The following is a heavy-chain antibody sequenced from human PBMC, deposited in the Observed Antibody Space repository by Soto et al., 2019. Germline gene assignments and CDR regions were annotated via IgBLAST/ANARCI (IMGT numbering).Heavy chain of an antibody. J-gene: IGHJ6*03. CDR1: GFTFSNAW. CDR2: IKSKTDGGTT. Sequence: GGSLRLSCAASGFTFSNAWMSWVRQAPGKGLEWVGRIKSKTDGGTTDYAAPVKGRFTISRDDSKNTLYLQMNSLKTEDTAVYYCTTDLILHYYYMDVWGKGTTVTVSS. V-gene: IGHV3-15*01. CDR3: TTDLILHYYYMDV.